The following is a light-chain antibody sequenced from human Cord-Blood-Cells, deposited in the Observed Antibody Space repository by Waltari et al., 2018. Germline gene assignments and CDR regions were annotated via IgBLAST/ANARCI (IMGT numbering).Light chain of an antibody. CDR3: SSYTSSSTVV. CDR1: SSDVGGYNY. V-gene: IGLV2-14*01. CDR2: EVS. J-gene: IGLJ2*01. Sequence: QSALTQPASVSGSPGQSITISCTGTSSDVGGYNYVSWYQQPPGKAPKLMIYEVSNRPAGVSQRFSGSKSGNTASLTISGLQAEAEADYYCSSYTSSSTVVFGGGTKLTVL.